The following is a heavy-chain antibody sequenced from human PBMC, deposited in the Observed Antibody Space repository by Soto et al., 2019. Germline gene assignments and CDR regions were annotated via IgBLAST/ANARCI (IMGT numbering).Heavy chain of an antibody. V-gene: IGHV1-8*02. CDR2: MNPNSGET. D-gene: IGHD2-2*01. Sequence: QEQLVQSAAEVKKPGASVKVSCMTSGYTFNDYEINWVRQATGQGLEWIGWMNPNSGETGYAQRFQGRVTMTTSSSLSTAYLELSSLTSHDTAVYYCARIAMPARPRWYNWFDPWGQGTLVTVSS. J-gene: IGHJ5*02. CDR3: ARIAMPARPRWYNWFDP. CDR1: GYTFNDYE.